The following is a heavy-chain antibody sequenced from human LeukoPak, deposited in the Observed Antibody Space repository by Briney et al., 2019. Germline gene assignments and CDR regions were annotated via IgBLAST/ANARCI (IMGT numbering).Heavy chain of an antibody. Sequence: GRSLRLSCAASGFTFSSYEMNWVRQAPGKGLEWVSYISSSGSTIYYADSVKGRFTISRGNAKNSLYLQMNSLRAEDTAVYYCARGGSSSWAPNWYFDLWGRGTLVTVSS. J-gene: IGHJ2*01. CDR3: ARGGSSSWAPNWYFDL. CDR1: GFTFSSYE. CDR2: ISSSGSTI. D-gene: IGHD6-13*01. V-gene: IGHV3-48*03.